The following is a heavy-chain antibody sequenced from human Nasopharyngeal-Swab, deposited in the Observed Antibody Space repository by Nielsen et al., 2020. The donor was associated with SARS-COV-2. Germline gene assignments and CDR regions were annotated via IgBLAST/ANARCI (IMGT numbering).Heavy chain of an antibody. CDR1: GFTFDDYA. CDR3: AKRDAVTTSDFDY. Sequence: GGSLRLSCAASGFTFDDYAMHWVRQAPGKGLEWVSGISWNSGSIGYADSVKGRFTISRDNSKNTLYLQMNSLRAEDTAVYYCAKRDAVTTSDFDYWGQGTLVTVSS. CDR2: ISWNSGSI. V-gene: IGHV3-9*01. J-gene: IGHJ4*02. D-gene: IGHD4-17*01.